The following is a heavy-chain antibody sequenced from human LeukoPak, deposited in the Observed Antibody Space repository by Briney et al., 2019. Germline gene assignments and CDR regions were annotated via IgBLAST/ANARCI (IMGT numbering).Heavy chain of an antibody. CDR2: ISYDESNK. J-gene: IGHJ4*02. D-gene: IGHD1-26*01. CDR3: AREGELNYFDY. V-gene: IGHV3-30-3*01. CDR1: GFTFSSYA. Sequence: GGSLRLSCAASGFTFSSYAMHWVRQAPGKGLEWVAVISYDESNKYYADSVKGRFTISRDNSKNTLYLQMNSLRAEDTAVYYCAREGELNYFDYWGQGTLVTVSS.